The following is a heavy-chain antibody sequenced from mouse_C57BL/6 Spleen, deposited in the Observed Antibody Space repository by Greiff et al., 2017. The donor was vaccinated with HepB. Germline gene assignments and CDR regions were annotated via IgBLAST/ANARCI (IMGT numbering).Heavy chain of an antibody. CDR2: IYPGSGST. CDR3: ARTPAHYYGSRDWYFDV. J-gene: IGHJ1*03. Sequence: VQLQQPGAELVKPGASVKMSCKASGYTFTSYWITWVKQRPGQGLEWIGDIYPGSGSTNYNEKFKSKATLTVDTSSSTAYMQLSSLTSEDSAVYYWARTPAHYYGSRDWYFDVWGTGTTVTVSS. D-gene: IGHD1-1*01. V-gene: IGHV1-55*01. CDR1: GYTFTSYW.